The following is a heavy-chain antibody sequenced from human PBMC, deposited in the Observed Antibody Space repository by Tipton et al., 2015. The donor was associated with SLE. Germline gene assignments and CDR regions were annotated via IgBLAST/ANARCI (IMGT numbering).Heavy chain of an antibody. CDR2: IYSGGST. J-gene: IGHJ6*02. Sequence: GSLRLSCAASGFTVSSNYMTWVRQAPGKGLEWVSVIYSGGSTHYADSVKGRFTISRDNAKNSLYLQMNSLRAEDTAVYYCAATPGIAVAGYYYYGMDVWGQGTTVTVSS. V-gene: IGHV3-53*01. D-gene: IGHD6-19*01. CDR3: AATPGIAVAGYYYYGMDV. CDR1: GFTVSSNY.